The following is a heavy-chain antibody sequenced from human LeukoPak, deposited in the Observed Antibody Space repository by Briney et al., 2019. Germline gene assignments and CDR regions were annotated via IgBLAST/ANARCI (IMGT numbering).Heavy chain of an antibody. D-gene: IGHD2-2*02. CDR2: IRYDGSNK. Sequence: GGSLRLSCAASGFTFSSYGMHWVRQAPGKGLEWVAFIRYDGSNKYYADSVKGRFTISRDNSKNTLYLQMNSLRAEDTAVYYCAKALGYCSSTSCYTTPNYWGQGTLVTVSS. V-gene: IGHV3-30*02. J-gene: IGHJ4*02. CDR3: AKALGYCSSTSCYTTPNY. CDR1: GFTFSSYG.